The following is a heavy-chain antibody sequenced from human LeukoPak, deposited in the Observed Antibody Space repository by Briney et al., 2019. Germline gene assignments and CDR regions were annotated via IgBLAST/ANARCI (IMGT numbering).Heavy chain of an antibody. CDR1: GFTFSSYA. CDR2: ISYDGSNK. V-gene: IGHV3-30*04. J-gene: IGHJ4*02. D-gene: IGHD7-27*01. Sequence: GGSLRLSCAASGFTFSSYAMHWVRQAPGKGLEWVAAISYDGSNKYSADSVKGRFTISRDNSKNTLYLQMNSLRAEDTAVYYCARDLGPVDYWGQGTLVTVSS. CDR3: ARDLGPVDY.